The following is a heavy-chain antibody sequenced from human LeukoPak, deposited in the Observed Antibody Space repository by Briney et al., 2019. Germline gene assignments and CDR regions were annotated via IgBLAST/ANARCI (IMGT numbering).Heavy chain of an antibody. V-gene: IGHV1-3*01. J-gene: IGHJ5*02. CDR2: INAGNGNT. Sequence: ASVKVSCKASGYTFTSYAMHWVRQAPGQRLEWMGWINAGNGNTKYSQKFQGRVTITRDTSASTAYMELSSLRSEDTAVYYCARDYYGDYFSPGWWFDPWGQGTLVTVSS. CDR3: ARDYYGDYFSPGWWFDP. CDR1: GYTFTSYA. D-gene: IGHD4-17*01.